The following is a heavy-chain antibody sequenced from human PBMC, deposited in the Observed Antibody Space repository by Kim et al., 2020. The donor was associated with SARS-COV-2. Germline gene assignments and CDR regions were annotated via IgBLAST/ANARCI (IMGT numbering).Heavy chain of an antibody. D-gene: IGHD2-8*01. CDR1: GFTFSGYY. CDR2: ISSSGSYI. Sequence: GGSLRLSCAASGFTFSGYYMNWIRQPPGKGLEWVSYISSSGSYIYYADSVKGRFTIFRDNAKNSLYLQMNSLRAEETAVYYCARDWQWLVWLSPFYFYY. CDR3: ARDWQWLVWLSPFYFYY. J-gene: IGHJ6*03. V-gene: IGHV3-21*05.